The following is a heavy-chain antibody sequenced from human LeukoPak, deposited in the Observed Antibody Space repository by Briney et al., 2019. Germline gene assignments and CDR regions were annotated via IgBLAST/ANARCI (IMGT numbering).Heavy chain of an antibody. D-gene: IGHD3-22*01. V-gene: IGHV4-39*07. CDR1: GGSISSSSYY. J-gene: IGHJ4*02. CDR3: AIYYDSSGSGVDY. Sequence: SETLSLTCTVSGGSISSSSYYWGWIRQPPGKGLEWIGSIYYSGSTYYNPSLKSRVTISIGTSKNQFSLKLSSVTAADTAVYYCAIYYDSSGSGVDYWGQGTLVTVSS. CDR2: IYYSGST.